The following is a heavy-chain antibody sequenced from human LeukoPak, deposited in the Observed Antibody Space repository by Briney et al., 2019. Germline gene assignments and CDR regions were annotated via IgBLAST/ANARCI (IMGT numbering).Heavy chain of an antibody. D-gene: IGHD1-26*01. CDR2: VYYSGTT. J-gene: IGHJ4*02. V-gene: IGHV4-59*01. CDR1: GGSIISYY. CDR3: ARGSPTPDY. Sequence: SETLSLTCTVSGGSIISYYWSWIRQPPGRGLEWIGYVYYSGTTYYNPSLESRVTISVDTSKNQFSLKLTSVTAADTAVYFCARGSPTPDYWGQGTLVTVSS.